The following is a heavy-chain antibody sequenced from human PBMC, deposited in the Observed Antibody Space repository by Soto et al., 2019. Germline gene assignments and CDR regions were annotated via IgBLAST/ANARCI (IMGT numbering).Heavy chain of an antibody. D-gene: IGHD4-17*01. Sequence: SETLSLTCTVSGGSISSSSYYWGWIRQPPGKGLEWIGSIFYSGSTYYNPSLKSRVTISVDTSKNQFSLKLSSVTAADTSVYYCARSQTTVTSYDYWGQGTLVTVSS. V-gene: IGHV4-39*07. J-gene: IGHJ4*02. CDR3: ARSQTTVTSYDY. CDR2: IFYSGST. CDR1: GGSISSSSYY.